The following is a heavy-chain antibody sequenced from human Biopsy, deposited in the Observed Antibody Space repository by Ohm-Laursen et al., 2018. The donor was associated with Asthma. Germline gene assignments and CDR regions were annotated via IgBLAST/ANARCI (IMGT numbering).Heavy chain of an antibody. CDR1: GGSINSGGYS. V-gene: IGHV4-30-2*01. CDR2: IHHRDTT. CDR3: ARGRSGDWLYYFDY. J-gene: IGHJ4*02. D-gene: IGHD2-21*01. Sequence: SHTLSLTCAVSGGSINSGGYSWTWIRQPPGKGLEWIGYIHHRDTTYYNPSLKSQVTISLDRSKNQFFLKLSSVTAADTAVYYCARGRSGDWLYYFDYWGQGALVTVSS.